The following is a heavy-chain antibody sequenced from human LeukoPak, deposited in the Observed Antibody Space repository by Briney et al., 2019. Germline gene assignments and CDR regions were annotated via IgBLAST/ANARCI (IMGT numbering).Heavy chain of an antibody. CDR1: GFTFTKYA. Sequence: PGGSLRLSCAASGFTFTKYAMSWVRQPAGKGLEWVSAIGGSGTKTFYAESVKGRFTISRDNAKNSLYLQMNSLRAEDTALYYCARGHCSGGSCAPFDYWGQGTLVTVSS. V-gene: IGHV3-23*01. CDR2: IGGSGTKT. J-gene: IGHJ4*02. CDR3: ARGHCSGGSCAPFDY. D-gene: IGHD2-15*01.